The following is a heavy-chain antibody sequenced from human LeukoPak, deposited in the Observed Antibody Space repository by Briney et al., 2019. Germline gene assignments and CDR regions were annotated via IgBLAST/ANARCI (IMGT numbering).Heavy chain of an antibody. Sequence: GGSLRLSCAASGFSFSTYAMHWVRQAPGMGPERVAVVSHDGSTKYYTDSVRGRFTISRDNSKNTFFLQLNGLRTGDTAVYYCARAIMGTENLDYWGQGTLVTVSS. D-gene: IGHD5-18*01. J-gene: IGHJ4*02. CDR2: VSHDGSTK. CDR1: GFSFSTYA. V-gene: IGHV3-30*10. CDR3: ARAIMGTENLDY.